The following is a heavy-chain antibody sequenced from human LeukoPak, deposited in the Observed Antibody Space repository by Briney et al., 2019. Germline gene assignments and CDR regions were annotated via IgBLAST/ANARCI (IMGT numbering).Heavy chain of an antibody. CDR3: AKRLGDPRAFDY. CDR1: GFTFSNYA. CDR2: ISGSSGTI. D-gene: IGHD2-21*02. V-gene: IGHV3-23*01. Sequence: GGSLRLSCAASGFTFSNYAMNWVRQAPGKGPEWVSGISGSSGTINYAAPVKGRFTISRDNSRNTLYLQMNSLRADDTAVYYCAKRLGDPRAFDYWGQGTLVTVSS. J-gene: IGHJ4*02.